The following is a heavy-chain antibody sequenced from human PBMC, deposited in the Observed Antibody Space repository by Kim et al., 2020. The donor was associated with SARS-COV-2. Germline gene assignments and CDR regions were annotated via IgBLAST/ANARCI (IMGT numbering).Heavy chain of an antibody. Sequence: GGSLRLSCVVSGFTFGPTAMNWVRQAPGKGLEWVSGIGGSGETYYADSVRGRFIISKDISKNTLFLHMNNLRGEDTALYYCAKDLWDYSANDFWGQGTLVTVPS. V-gene: IGHV3-23*01. CDR2: IGGSGET. CDR3: AKDLWDYSANDF. J-gene: IGHJ4*02. CDR1: GFTFGPTA. D-gene: IGHD1-26*01.